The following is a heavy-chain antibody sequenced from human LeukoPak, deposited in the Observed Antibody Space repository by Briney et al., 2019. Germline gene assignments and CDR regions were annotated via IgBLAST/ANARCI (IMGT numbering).Heavy chain of an antibody. J-gene: IGHJ4*02. D-gene: IGHD6-13*01. V-gene: IGHV3-30*01. CDR3: ARSPERIAAAGTNWYYFDY. Sequence: GGSLRLSCAASGFTFSSYAMHWVRQAPGKGLEWVAVISYDGSNKYYADSVKGRFTISRDNSKNTLYLQMNSLRAEDTAVYYCARSPERIAAAGTNWYYFDYWGQGTLVTVSS. CDR1: GFTFSSYA. CDR2: ISYDGSNK.